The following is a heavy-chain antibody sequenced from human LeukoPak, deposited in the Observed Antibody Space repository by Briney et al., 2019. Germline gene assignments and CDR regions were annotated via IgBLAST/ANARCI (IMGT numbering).Heavy chain of an antibody. CDR1: GYSFTSYW. CDR3: AYCSSTSCYTYNAFDI. Sequence: GESLKISCKGSGYSFTSYWIGWVRQMPGKGMEWMGIIYPGDSDTRYSPSFQGQVTISADKSLSIAYLQWSSLKASDTAMYYCAYCSSTSCYTYNAFDIWGQGTMVTVSS. D-gene: IGHD2-2*02. V-gene: IGHV5-51*01. CDR2: IYPGDSDT. J-gene: IGHJ3*02.